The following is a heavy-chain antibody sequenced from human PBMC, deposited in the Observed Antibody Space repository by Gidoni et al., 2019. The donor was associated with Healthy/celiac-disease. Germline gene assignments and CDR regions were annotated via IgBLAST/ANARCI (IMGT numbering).Heavy chain of an antibody. CDR3: ARDRWYQPDDAFDI. CDR1: GGSISSGDYY. D-gene: IGHD2-2*01. J-gene: IGHJ3*02. V-gene: IGHV4-30-4*01. CDR2: ICYSGST. Sequence: QVQLQESGPGLVKPSQTLYLTCTVSGGSISSGDYYWSWIRQPPGKGLEWIGYICYSGSTYYHPSLKSRVTISVDTSKNQFSLKLSSVTAADTAVYYCARDRWYQPDDAFDIWGQGTMVTVSS.